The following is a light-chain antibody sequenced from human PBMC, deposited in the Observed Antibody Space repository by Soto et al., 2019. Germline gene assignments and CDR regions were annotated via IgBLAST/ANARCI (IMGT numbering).Light chain of an antibody. V-gene: IGKV1-5*03. Sequence: DIQMTQSPSTLSASVGDRVTITCRASQSISSWLAWYQQTPGKAPKLLIYKASSLESGVPSRFSGSGSGTEFTLTISSLQPDDFATYYCQQYNSYWTFGQGTKVDNK. CDR2: KAS. J-gene: IGKJ1*01. CDR1: QSISSW. CDR3: QQYNSYWT.